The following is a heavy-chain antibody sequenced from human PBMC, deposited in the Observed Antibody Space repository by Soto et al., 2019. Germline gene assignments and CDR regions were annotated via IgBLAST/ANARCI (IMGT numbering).Heavy chain of an antibody. CDR2: IYYSGST. J-gene: IGHJ6*02. CDR1: GGSISSYY. D-gene: IGHD6-13*01. V-gene: IGHV4-39*01. Sequence: PSATLSLTCTVSGGSISSYYWGWIRQPPGKGLEWIGSIYYSGSTYYNPSLKSRVTISVDTSKNQFSLKLSSVTAADTAVYYCARRWGMQQPHYYYYGMDVWGQGTTVTVSS. CDR3: ARRWGMQQPHYYYYGMDV.